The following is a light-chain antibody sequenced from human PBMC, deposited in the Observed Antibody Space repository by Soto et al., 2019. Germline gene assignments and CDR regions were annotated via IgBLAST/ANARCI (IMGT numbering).Light chain of an antibody. J-gene: IGKJ1*01. CDR3: MHSIESPWT. CDR2: NVS. CDR1: RSLVFSDGNTY. V-gene: IGKV2-30*01. Sequence: VVTQSPLSLSVTLGQPASISFRSSRSLVFSDGNTYFHWFQQRPGQSPRRLIDNVSNRDSGAPERFSGSGSGTDFTLEISRVEAEDVGMYYCMHSIESPWTFGQGTKVDI.